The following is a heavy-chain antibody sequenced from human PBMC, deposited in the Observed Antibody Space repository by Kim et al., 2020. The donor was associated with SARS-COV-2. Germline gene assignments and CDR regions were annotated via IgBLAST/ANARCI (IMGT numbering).Heavy chain of an antibody. V-gene: IGHV3-73*01. CDR2: IRSKPNNYAT. CDR3: TRVNPIPGGRYDALDI. D-gene: IGHD6-19*01. J-gene: IGHJ3*02. CDR1: GFTFSGST. Sequence: GGSLRLSCAASGFTFSGSTMHWVRQASGKGLEWVGRIRSKPNNYATAYAASVKGRFTISRDDSKNTAYLQMSSLKTEDTAIYYCTRVNPIPGGRYDALDIWGQGTTVTVSS.